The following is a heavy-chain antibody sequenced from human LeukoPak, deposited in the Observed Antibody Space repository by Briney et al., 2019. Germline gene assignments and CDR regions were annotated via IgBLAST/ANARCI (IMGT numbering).Heavy chain of an antibody. V-gene: IGHV3-21*01. CDR2: ISSSSSYI. CDR3: ARDHFIAAAGTNY. J-gene: IGHJ4*02. D-gene: IGHD6-13*01. CDR1: GFTFSSYS. Sequence: GGSLRLSCAASGFTFSSYSMNWVRQAPGKGLEWVSSISSSSSYIYYADSVKGRFTISRDNAKNSLYLQMNSQRAEDTAVYYCARDHFIAAAGTNYWGQGTLVTVSS.